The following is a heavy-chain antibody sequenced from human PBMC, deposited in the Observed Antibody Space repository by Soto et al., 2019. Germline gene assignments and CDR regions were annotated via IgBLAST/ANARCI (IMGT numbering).Heavy chain of an antibody. Sequence: ASVKVSCKASGYTFTSYDINWVRQATGQGLEWMGWMNPNSGNTGYAQKFQGRVTMTRNTSISTAYMELSSLRSEDTAVYYCARLATAYDFWSGYYWLDYWGQGTLVTVSS. CDR3: ARLATAYDFWSGYYWLDY. CDR1: GYTFTSYD. D-gene: IGHD3-3*01. V-gene: IGHV1-8*01. CDR2: MNPNSGNT. J-gene: IGHJ4*02.